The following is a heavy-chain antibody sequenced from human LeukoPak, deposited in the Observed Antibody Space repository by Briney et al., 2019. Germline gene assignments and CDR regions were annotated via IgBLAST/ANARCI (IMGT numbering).Heavy chain of an antibody. CDR1: GGSISSSSQY. D-gene: IGHD2-2*01. V-gene: IGHV4-39*01. J-gene: IGHJ4*02. CDR2: IYYSGTT. CDR3: ARRQFCSGTSCSLDY. Sequence: PSETLSLTCTVSGGSISSSSQYWGWIRQPPGKGLEWIGSIYYSGTTYYNPSLKSRVTISVDTSKNQFSLNLSSVTAADTAVYYCARRQFCSGTSCSLDYWGQGTLVTVSS.